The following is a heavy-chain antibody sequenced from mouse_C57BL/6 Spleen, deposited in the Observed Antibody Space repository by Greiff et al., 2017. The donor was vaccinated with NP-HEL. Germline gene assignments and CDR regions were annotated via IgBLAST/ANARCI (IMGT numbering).Heavy chain of an antibody. D-gene: IGHD1-1*01. V-gene: IGHV2-9-1*01. CDR2: IWTGGGT. Sequence: QVQLKESGHGLVAPSQSLSITCTVSGFSLTSYAISWVRQPPGKGLEWLGVIWTGGGTNYNSALKSRLSISKDNSKSQVFLKMNSLQTDDTARYYCARNYYGSRWYFDYWGQGTTLTVAS. CDR3: ARNYYGSRWYFDY. CDR1: GFSLTSYA. J-gene: IGHJ2*01.